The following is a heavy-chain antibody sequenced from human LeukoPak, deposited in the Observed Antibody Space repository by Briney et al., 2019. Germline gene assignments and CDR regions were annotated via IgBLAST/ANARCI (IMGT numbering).Heavy chain of an antibody. V-gene: IGHV4-31*03. CDR3: ARVIYYDSSGYYLDY. Sequence: SQTLSLTCTVPGGSISSGGYYWSWIRQHPGKGLEWIGYIYYSGSTYYNPSLKSRVTISVDTSKNQFSLKLSSVTAADTAVYYCARVIYYDSSGYYLDYWGQGTLVTASS. CDR2: IYYSGST. CDR1: GGSISSGGYY. J-gene: IGHJ4*02. D-gene: IGHD3-22*01.